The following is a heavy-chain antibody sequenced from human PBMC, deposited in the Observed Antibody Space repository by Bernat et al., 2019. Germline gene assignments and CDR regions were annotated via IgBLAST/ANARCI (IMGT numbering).Heavy chain of an antibody. CDR1: GFTFNNYF. J-gene: IGHJ4*02. CDR2: IYYSGST. CDR3: ARHGPWFGLDY. D-gene: IGHD3-10*01. Sequence: VQLVESGGGLVQPGGSLRLSCAASGFTFNNYFMNWVRQAPGKGLEWIGSIYYSGSTYYNPSLKSRVTISVDTSKNQFSLKLSSVTAADTAVYYCARHGPWFGLDYWGQGTLVTVSS. V-gene: IGHV4-39*01.